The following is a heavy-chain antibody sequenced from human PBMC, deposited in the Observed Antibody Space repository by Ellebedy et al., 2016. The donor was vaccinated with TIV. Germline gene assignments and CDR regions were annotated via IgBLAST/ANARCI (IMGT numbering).Heavy chain of an antibody. Sequence: AASVKVSCKASGYSFTTFTIHWVRQAPGQRPEWMGWINTDNGDTKHSQKFQARVTITRDTFASTAYMELSSLRAEDTAVYYCARELSPTGLRGYFHYWGQGTLVTVSS. CDR2: INTDNGDT. D-gene: IGHD1-1*01. CDR1: GYSFTTFT. J-gene: IGHJ1*01. V-gene: IGHV1-3*04. CDR3: ARELSPTGLRGYFHY.